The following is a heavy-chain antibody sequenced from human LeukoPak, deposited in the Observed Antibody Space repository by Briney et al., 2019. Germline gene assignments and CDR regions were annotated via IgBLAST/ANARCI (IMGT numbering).Heavy chain of an antibody. V-gene: IGHV3-7*01. CDR1: GFTFVNNG. CDR3: ARDRGYSNFDY. Sequence: GGSLRLSCAASGFTFVNNGMRWVRQAPGKGLEWVANMNEDGSEKNYVDSVKGRFTISRDNAQDSLYLQMNSLRAEDTAVYYCARDRGYSNFDYWGQGTLLTVSS. CDR2: MNEDGSEK. J-gene: IGHJ4*02. D-gene: IGHD4-11*01.